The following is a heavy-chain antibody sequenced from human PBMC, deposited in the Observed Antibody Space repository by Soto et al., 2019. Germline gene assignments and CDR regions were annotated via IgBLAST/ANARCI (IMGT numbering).Heavy chain of an antibody. CDR3: ARLSRLRMDFDY. CDR1: GGSISSSSYY. V-gene: IGHV4-39*01. Sequence: NPSETLSLTCTVSGGSISSSSYYWGWIRQPPGKGLEWIGSIYYSGSTYYNPSLKSRVTISVDTSKNQFSLKLSSATAADTAVYYCARLSRLRMDFDYWGQGTLVTAPQ. J-gene: IGHJ4*02. CDR2: IYYSGST. D-gene: IGHD2-15*01.